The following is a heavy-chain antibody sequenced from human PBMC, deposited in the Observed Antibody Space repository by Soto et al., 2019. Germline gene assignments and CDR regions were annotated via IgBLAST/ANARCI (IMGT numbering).Heavy chain of an antibody. D-gene: IGHD6-6*01. Sequence: GGSLRLSCAASGFTFNSYGMHWVRQGPGNGLEWVAFISYDSTKTYYADSVKGRFTISRDNSNSALYVQMNSLTGEDTAVYYCARTRSSWSDFHYYSLDVWGQGTTVTVSS. CDR1: GFTFNSYG. CDR3: ARTRSSWSDFHYYSLDV. V-gene: IGHV3-30*03. J-gene: IGHJ6*02. CDR2: ISYDSTKT.